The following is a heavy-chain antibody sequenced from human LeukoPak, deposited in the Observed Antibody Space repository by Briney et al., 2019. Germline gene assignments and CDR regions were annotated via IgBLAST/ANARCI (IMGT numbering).Heavy chain of an antibody. CDR2: FDPEDGET. J-gene: IGHJ4*02. V-gene: IGHV1-24*01. CDR3: ATIGSSWYQFDY. CDR1: GYTLTELS. Sequence: ASVEVSCKVSGYTLTELSMHWVRQAPRKGLEWMGGFDPEDGETIYAQKFQGRVTMTEDTSTDTAYMELSSLRSEDTAVYYCATIGSSWYQFDYWGQGTLVTVSS. D-gene: IGHD6-13*01.